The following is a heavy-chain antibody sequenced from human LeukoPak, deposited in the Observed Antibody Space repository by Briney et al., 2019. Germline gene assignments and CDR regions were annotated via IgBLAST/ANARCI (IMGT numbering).Heavy chain of an antibody. CDR2: ISAYNGNT. CDR3: ARDSGYDFWSGYPYYFDY. Sequence: GASVTVSCTASGYTFTSYGISWVRQAPGQGLEWMGWISAYNGNTNYAQKLQGRVTMTTDTSTSTAYMELGSLRSDDTAVYYCARDSGYDFWSGYPYYFDYWGQGTLVTVSS. J-gene: IGHJ4*02. V-gene: IGHV1-18*01. D-gene: IGHD3-3*01. CDR1: GYTFTSYG.